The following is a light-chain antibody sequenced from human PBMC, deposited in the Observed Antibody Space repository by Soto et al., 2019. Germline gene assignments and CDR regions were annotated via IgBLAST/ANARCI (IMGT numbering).Light chain of an antibody. Sequence: DIVMTQSPDSLAVSLGERATINCMSSQSVLYSSNNKNYLAWYQQKPGQPPRLLIYWASTRKSGVPDRFSGSGSGTDFTLTISSLQAEDVAVYYCQQYYSSPLTFGGGTKVEIK. CDR1: QSVLYSSNNKNY. V-gene: IGKV4-1*01. CDR2: WAS. J-gene: IGKJ4*01. CDR3: QQYYSSPLT.